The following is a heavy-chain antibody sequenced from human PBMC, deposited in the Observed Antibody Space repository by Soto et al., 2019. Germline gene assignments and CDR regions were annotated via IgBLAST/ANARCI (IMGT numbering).Heavy chain of an antibody. CDR3: ARGGDYVVDNWFDP. J-gene: IGHJ5*02. Sequence: QVQLQESGPGLVKPSQTLSLTCTVSGGSISSGGYYWSWIRQHPGKGLEWIGYIYYSGSTYYNPSLKRRVTISVDTSKNQFSLKLSSVTAADTAVYYCARGGDYVVDNWFDPWGQGTLVTVSS. CDR2: IYYSGST. D-gene: IGHD2-15*01. CDR1: GGSISSGGYY. V-gene: IGHV4-31*03.